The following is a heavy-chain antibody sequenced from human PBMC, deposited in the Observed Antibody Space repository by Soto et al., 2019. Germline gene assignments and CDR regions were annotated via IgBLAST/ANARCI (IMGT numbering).Heavy chain of an antibody. V-gene: IGHV3-48*01. Sequence: EVQLVESGGGLVQPGGSLRLSCAAYGFTFSSYSMNWVRQAPGKGLEWVSYISSSSSTIYYTDSVKGPFTISRDNAKNSLYLQMNSLRAEDTAVYYCARHPERIAEIGWFDPWGQGTLVTVSS. CDR3: ARHPERIAEIGWFDP. J-gene: IGHJ5*02. CDR1: GFTFSSYS. CDR2: ISSSSSTI. D-gene: IGHD6-13*01.